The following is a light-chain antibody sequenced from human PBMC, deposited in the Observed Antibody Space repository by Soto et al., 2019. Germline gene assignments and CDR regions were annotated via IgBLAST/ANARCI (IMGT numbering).Light chain of an antibody. V-gene: IGLV1-40*01. CDR2: SNN. J-gene: IGLJ3*02. CDR3: QSYDTSLSGHWV. CDR1: SSNIGAGYA. Sequence: QPVLTQPPSVSGAPGQRVTISCTGSSSNIGAGYAVHWYQQLPGTAPKLLIHSNNIRPSGVPDRFSGSKSGTSASLAISGLQTEDEADYYCQSYDTSLSGHWVFGGGTKLTVL.